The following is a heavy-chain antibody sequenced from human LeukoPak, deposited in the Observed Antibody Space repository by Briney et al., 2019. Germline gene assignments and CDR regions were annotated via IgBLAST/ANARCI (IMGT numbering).Heavy chain of an antibody. J-gene: IGHJ4*02. CDR3: ARGLPYCGGDCYSRDY. CDR2: MNPNSGNT. CDR1: GYTFTSYD. V-gene: IGHV1-8*01. Sequence: ASVTVSCKASGYTFTSYDINWVRQATGQGLEWMGWMNPNSGNTGYAQKFQGRVTMTRNTSISTAYMELSSLRSEDTAVYYCARGLPYCGGDCYSRDYWGQGTLVTVSS. D-gene: IGHD2-21*02.